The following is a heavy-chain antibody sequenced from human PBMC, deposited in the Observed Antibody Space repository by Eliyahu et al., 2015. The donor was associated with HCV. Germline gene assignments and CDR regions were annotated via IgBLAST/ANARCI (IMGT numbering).Heavy chain of an antibody. Sequence: QLQLRESGPGLVKPSETLSLTCTVSGGSIGTTTYFWAWIRQPPGKGLELIGSMHYSGSTYYNPSLKSRVTMSIDTSKNQFSLRLNSLTAADTAVYYCAPNGLAGSNWFDPWGQGTLVTVSS. J-gene: IGHJ5*02. CDR2: MHYSGST. CDR3: APNGLAGSNWFDP. V-gene: IGHV4-39*01. CDR1: GGSIGTTTYF.